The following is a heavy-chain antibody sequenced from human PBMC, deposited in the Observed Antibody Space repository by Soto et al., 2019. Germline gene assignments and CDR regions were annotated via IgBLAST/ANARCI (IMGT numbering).Heavy chain of an antibody. Sequence: SETLSLTCTVSGGSVSSESHYWSWIRQTPGKGLEWIGYIYHTGTTNYNPSLRSRVTISIDASKNQFSLSLRSLTAADTAVYYCARSREFDYWSQGTLVTVSS. CDR1: GGSVSSESHY. CDR2: IYHTGTT. J-gene: IGHJ4*02. CDR3: ARSREFDY. V-gene: IGHV4-61*01.